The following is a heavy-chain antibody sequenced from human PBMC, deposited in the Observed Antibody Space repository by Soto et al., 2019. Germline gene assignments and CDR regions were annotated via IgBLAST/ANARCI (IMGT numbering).Heavy chain of an antibody. D-gene: IGHD1-26*01. V-gene: IGHV3-30*18. CDR1: GFTFSSYG. J-gene: IGHJ6*02. CDR3: AKEFAGYSGSYFGYYYGMDV. Sequence: SGGSLRLSCAASGFTFSSYGMHWVRQAPGKGLEWVAVISYDGSNKYYADSVKGRFTISRDNSKNTLYLQMNSLRAEDTAVYYCAKEFAGYSGSYFGYYYGMDVWGQGTTVTVSS. CDR2: ISYDGSNK.